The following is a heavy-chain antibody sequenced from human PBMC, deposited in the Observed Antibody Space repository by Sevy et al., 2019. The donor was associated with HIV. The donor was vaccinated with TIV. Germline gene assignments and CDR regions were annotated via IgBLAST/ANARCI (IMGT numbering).Heavy chain of an antibody. CDR3: AKARYQLPQYFQH. D-gene: IGHD2-2*01. J-gene: IGHJ1*01. V-gene: IGHV3-23*01. CDR1: GFTFSSYA. CDR2: ISGSGGST. Sequence: GESLKISCAASGFTFSSYAMSWVRQAPGKGLEWVSAISGSGGSTYYADSVKGRFTISRDNSKNTLYLQMNSLRAEDTAVYYCAKARYQLPQYFQHWGQGTLVTVSS.